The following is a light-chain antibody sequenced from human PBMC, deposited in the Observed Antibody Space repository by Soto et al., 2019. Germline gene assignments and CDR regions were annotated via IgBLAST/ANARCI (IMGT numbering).Light chain of an antibody. V-gene: IGKV3-20*01. Sequence: EVVLTQSPGTLSLSPGERANLSCRASQSVSSSYLAWYQQKPGQAPSLLIYGASRRATGIPERFSGSGSGTDFTLTISRLEPEDFAVYYCQQYDSSPITFGQGTRLEIK. CDR2: GAS. CDR3: QQYDSSPIT. J-gene: IGKJ5*01. CDR1: QSVSSSY.